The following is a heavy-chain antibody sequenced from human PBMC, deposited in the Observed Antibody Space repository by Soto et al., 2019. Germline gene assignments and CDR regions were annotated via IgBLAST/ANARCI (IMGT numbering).Heavy chain of an antibody. CDR3: ARASPYGDYALDY. Sequence: SETLSLTCTVSGGSISSYYWIWIRQPPGKGLEWIGYISYSGSTNYNPSLKSRPTISVDTSKNQFSLKLRSVTAADTAVYYCARASPYGDYALDYWSQGTLVTVSS. CDR1: GGSISSYY. J-gene: IGHJ4*02. D-gene: IGHD4-17*01. CDR2: ISYSGST. V-gene: IGHV4-59*01.